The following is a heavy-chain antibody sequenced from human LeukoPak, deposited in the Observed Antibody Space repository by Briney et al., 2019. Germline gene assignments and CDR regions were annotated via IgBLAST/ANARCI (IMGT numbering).Heavy chain of an antibody. CDR1: GSSISSHY. CDR3: ASRAHCSGGSCYGNWFDP. D-gene: IGHD2-15*01. J-gene: IGHJ5*02. V-gene: IGHV4-59*11. Sequence: SETLSLTSTVSGSSISSHYWSWIRQSPGKGLDWIGYISYSGITNYNPSLKSRFTISVDTSKNHFSLRLSSVTAADTAVYYCASRAHCSGGSCYGNWFDPWGQGTLVTVSS. CDR2: ISYSGIT.